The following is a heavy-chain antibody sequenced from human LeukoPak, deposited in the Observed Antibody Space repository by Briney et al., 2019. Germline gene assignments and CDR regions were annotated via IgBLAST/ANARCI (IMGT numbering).Heavy chain of an antibody. CDR2: INPNSGGT. J-gene: IGHJ3*02. CDR1: GYTFTGYY. CDR3: AREADCSSTSCYFSGAFDI. D-gene: IGHD2-2*01. Sequence: ASVKVSCKASGYTFTGYYMHWVRQAPGQGLEWMGWINPNSGGTNYAQKFQGRVTMTRDTSISTAYMELSRLRSDDTAVYYCAREADCSSTSCYFSGAFDIWGQGTMVTVSS. V-gene: IGHV1-2*02.